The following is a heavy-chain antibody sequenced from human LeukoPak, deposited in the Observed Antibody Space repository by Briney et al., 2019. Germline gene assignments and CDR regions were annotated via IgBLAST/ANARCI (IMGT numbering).Heavy chain of an antibody. Sequence: GESLKISCKGSGYSFTSHWIGWVRQMPGKGLEWMGIIYPGDSDTRYSPSFQGQVTISADKSISTAYLQWSSLKASDTAMYYCARHGTQYCSGGSCYSEAYYYYGMDVWGQGTTVTVSS. CDR3: ARHGTQYCSGGSCYSEAYYYYGMDV. CDR1: GYSFTSHW. V-gene: IGHV5-51*01. J-gene: IGHJ6*02. CDR2: IYPGDSDT. D-gene: IGHD2-15*01.